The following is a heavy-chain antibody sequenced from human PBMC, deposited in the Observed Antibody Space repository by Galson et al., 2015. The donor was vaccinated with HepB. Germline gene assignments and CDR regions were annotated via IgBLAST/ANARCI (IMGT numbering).Heavy chain of an antibody. D-gene: IGHD3-22*01. CDR2: ISSSGSTI. J-gene: IGHJ4*02. V-gene: IGHV3-48*03. CDR3: ARCTGYFNNGAYYSFDDY. CDR1: GFTFSSYE. Sequence: SLRLSCAASGFTFSSYEMNWVRQAPGEGLEWVSYISSSGSTIYHADSVKGRFTISRDNAKNSLYLQMNALRAEDTAVYFCARCTGYFNNGAYYSFDDYWSQGTLVTVSP.